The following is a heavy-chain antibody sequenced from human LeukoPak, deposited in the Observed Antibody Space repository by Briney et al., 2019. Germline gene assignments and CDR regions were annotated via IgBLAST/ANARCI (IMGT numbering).Heavy chain of an antibody. V-gene: IGHV3-23*01. CDR3: ARGLFLSGYLDAFDI. Sequence: GGSLRLSCAASGFTFSSYAMSWVRQAPGKGLEWVSAISGSGGSTYYADSVKGRCTISRDNSKSTLYLQMNSLRVEDTAIYYCARGLFLSGYLDAFDIWGQGTVVTVSS. CDR2: ISGSGGST. CDR1: GFTFSSYA. D-gene: IGHD3-22*01. J-gene: IGHJ3*02.